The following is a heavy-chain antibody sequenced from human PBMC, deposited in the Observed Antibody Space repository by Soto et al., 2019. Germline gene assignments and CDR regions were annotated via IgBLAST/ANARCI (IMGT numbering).Heavy chain of an antibody. J-gene: IGHJ4*02. Sequence: QVQLVQSGAEVQKPGDSVKVSCKASGYRFTAYYMHWVRQAPGQGLEWMAIINPSSGVSTYAQRLQGRFSMPSETSTSTVYMERSRLRSEDTAVYYCARSPPLRECPGGDCSHFDFWGQGTMVTVSS. CDR1: GYRFTAYY. CDR2: INPSSGVS. V-gene: IGHV1-46*04. CDR3: ARSPPLRECPGGDCSHFDF. D-gene: IGHD2-21*02.